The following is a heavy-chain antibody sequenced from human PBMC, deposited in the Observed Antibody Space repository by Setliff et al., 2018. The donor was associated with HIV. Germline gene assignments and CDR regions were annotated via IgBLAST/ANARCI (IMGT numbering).Heavy chain of an antibody. CDR2: IYSGGST. CDR3: AAVFTGEPGRSLDY. D-gene: IGHD1-26*01. Sequence: GGSLRLSCAASGFTVSTYYMSWVRQAPGKGLEWVSTIYSGGSTYHADSVKGRFTLSRDTSKNTLFLQMKSLRPEDEAVYYCAAVFTGEPGRSLDYWGQGTPVTVSS. CDR1: GFTVSTYY. V-gene: IGHV3-66*02. J-gene: IGHJ4*02.